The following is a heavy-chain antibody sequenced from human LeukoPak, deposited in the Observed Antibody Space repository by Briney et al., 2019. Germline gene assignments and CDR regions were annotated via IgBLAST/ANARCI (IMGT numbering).Heavy chain of an antibody. CDR2: ISGSGGST. J-gene: IGHJ4*02. CDR1: GVTFSSYA. D-gene: IGHD2-15*01. V-gene: IGHV3-23*01. CDR3: AKDLDCSGGSCYSGGGFDY. Sequence: GGALRLSCAASGVTFSSYAMSCVRQALGEGLERVSAISGSGGSTCYADSVKVRFTIARDNSKNTLYLQMNSLRAEDTAVYYCAKDLDCSGGSCYSGGGFDYWGQGTLVTVSS.